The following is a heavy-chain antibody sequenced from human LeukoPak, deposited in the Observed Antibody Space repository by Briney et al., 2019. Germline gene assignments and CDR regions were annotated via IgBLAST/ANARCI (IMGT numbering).Heavy chain of an antibody. CDR3: ARHPYGSGTLGFDI. CDR2: IYYSLTT. V-gene: IGHV4-59*08. J-gene: IGHJ3*02. CDR1: GGSISSYY. D-gene: IGHD3-10*01. Sequence: PSETLSLTCTVSGGSISSYYWSWVRQPPGKGVEWILYIYYSLTTNYTPSLNSRVTISVDTSKTHFSLKLSSVTAADTAVYYCARHPYGSGTLGFDIWGQGTMVTVSS.